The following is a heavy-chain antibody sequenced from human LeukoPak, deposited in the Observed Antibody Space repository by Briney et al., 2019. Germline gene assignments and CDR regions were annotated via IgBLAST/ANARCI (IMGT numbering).Heavy chain of an antibody. J-gene: IGHJ4*02. CDR2: IRYDGSNK. CDR1: GFTFSSYG. CDR3: ATPDDFWSGYPAYFDY. Sequence: PGGSLRLSCAASGFTFSSYGMHWVRQAPGKGLEWVAFIRYDGSNKYYADSVKGRFTISRDNSKNTLYLQMNSLRAEDTAVYYCATPDDFWSGYPAYFDYWAREPWSPSPQ. V-gene: IGHV3-30*02. D-gene: IGHD3-3*01.